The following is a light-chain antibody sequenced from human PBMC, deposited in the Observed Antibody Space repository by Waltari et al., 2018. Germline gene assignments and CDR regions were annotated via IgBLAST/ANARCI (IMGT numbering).Light chain of an antibody. Sequence: QSALTQPAPVSGSPGQSTTIPCTGTSSDVGGYNYVSWYQQPPGHAPQPMIYDVSKRPSGVSNRFSGSKSGNTASLTISGLQAEDEADYYCSSYTSSSTRVFGGGTKLTVL. CDR1: SSDVGGYNY. V-gene: IGLV2-14*01. CDR2: DVS. CDR3: SSYTSSSTRV. J-gene: IGLJ2*01.